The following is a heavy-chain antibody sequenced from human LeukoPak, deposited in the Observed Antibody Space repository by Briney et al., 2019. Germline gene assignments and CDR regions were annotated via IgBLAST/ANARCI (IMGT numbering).Heavy chain of an antibody. J-gene: IGHJ4*02. V-gene: IGHV3-74*01. CDR1: GFAFTTYW. D-gene: IGHD5-18*01. CDR2: IKDDGSNS. Sequence: GGSLRLSCAASGFAFTTYWMHWVRQAPGKGLVWVSHIKDDGSNSYYADSVKGRFTISSDNAKNTLFLQMNSLRAEDTAVYYCARANGQLWTTPDYWGQGTLVTISS. CDR3: ARANGQLWTTPDY.